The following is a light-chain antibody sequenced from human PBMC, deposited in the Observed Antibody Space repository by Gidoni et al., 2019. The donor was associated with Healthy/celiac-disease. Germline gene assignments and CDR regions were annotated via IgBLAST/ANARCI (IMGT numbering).Light chain of an antibody. J-gene: IGKJ5*01. V-gene: IGKV3-20*01. CDR2: GAS. Sequence: IVLTPSPCTLSLSPGARATLSCRASQSVSSSYLAWYQQKPGQAHRLLIYGASSRATGIPDRFSGSGSGTELTLTISRLEPEDFAVYYCQQYGSSSITFGKGTRLEIK. CDR1: QSVSSSY. CDR3: QQYGSSSIT.